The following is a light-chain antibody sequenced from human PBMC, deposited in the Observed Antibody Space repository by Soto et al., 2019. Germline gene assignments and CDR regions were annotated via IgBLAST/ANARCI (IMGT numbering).Light chain of an antibody. V-gene: IGKV1-6*01. CDR1: QDIRND. Sequence: AIQMTQSPSSLSASVGDRVTITCRASQDIRNDLGWYQEKPRQAPKLLIYAASNLQSGVLSRFSGSGSGTDFTLTISSLQPEDFATYYCLQDYNYPWTFGQGTKVEI. J-gene: IGKJ1*01. CDR3: LQDYNYPWT. CDR2: AAS.